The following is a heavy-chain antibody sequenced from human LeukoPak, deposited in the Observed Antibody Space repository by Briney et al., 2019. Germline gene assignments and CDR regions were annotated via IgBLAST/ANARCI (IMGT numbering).Heavy chain of an antibody. D-gene: IGHD3-22*01. CDR2: IKQDGSEK. V-gene: IGHV3-7*01. CDR1: GFTFSSYW. J-gene: IGHJ5*02. Sequence: GGSLRLSCAASGFTFSSYWMSWVRQAPGKGLEWVANIKQDGSEKYYVDSVKGRFTISRDNAKNTLYLQMNSLRAEDTAVYYCAREVVATPDYYDSSGYYGNWFDPWGQGTLVTVSS. CDR3: AREVVATPDYYDSSGYYGNWFDP.